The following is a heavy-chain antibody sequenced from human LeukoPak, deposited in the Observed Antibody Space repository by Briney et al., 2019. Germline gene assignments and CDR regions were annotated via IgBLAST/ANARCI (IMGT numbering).Heavy chain of an antibody. CDR2: ISAYNGNT. J-gene: IGHJ4*02. D-gene: IGHD3-3*01. Sequence: GASMKVSCKASGYPFTDYFIHWLRQAPGQGLEWMGWISAYNGNTNYAQKLQGRVTMTTDTSTSTAYMELRSLRSDDTAVYYCARSVTRTYYDFWSGHHYFDYWGQGTLVTVSS. CDR3: ARSVTRTYYDFWSGHHYFDY. CDR1: GYPFTDYF. V-gene: IGHV1-18*04.